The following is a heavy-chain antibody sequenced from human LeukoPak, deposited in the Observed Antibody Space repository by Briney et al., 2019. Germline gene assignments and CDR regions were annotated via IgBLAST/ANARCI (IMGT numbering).Heavy chain of an antibody. CDR1: GGSITSTNYY. V-gene: IGHV4-39*07. D-gene: IGHD3-3*01. J-gene: IGHJ4*02. CDR3: ARGIWSGYSIPFEY. Sequence: SETLSLTCAVSGGSITSTNYYWGWIRQPPGKGLEWIGSIYYSGNTYYNPSLKSRVTISVDTSNNQFSLKLSSVTAADTAMYYCARGIWSGYSIPFEYWGQGILVTVSS. CDR2: IYYSGNT.